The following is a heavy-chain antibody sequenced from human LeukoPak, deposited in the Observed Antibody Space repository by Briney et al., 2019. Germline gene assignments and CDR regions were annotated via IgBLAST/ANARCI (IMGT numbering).Heavy chain of an antibody. D-gene: IGHD3-22*01. Sequence: PGGSLRLSCTASGFTFGDYAMSWFRQAPGKGLEWVGFIRCKAYGGTTEYAATVKGRFTISRDDSKSIAYLQMNSLKTEDTAVYYCSHDSSGYYYLFDYWGQGTLVTVSS. V-gene: IGHV3-49*03. J-gene: IGHJ4*02. CDR2: IRCKAYGGTT. CDR1: GFTFGDYA. CDR3: SHDSSGYYYLFDY.